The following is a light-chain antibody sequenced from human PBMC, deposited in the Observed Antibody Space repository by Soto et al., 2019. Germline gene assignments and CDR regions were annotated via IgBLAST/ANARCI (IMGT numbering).Light chain of an antibody. Sequence: QSALTQPASASGSPGQSVSISCTGTSSDVGSYNLVSWYQHHPGKAPKLMIYEGSKRPSGISRRFSGSKSGNTASLTISGLSVEDEAEQSGYSSEYCSSICVFGARTKLTVL. CDR1: SSDVGSYNL. V-gene: IGLV2-23*01. CDR2: EGS. J-gene: IGLJ3*02. CDR3: YSSEYCSSICV.